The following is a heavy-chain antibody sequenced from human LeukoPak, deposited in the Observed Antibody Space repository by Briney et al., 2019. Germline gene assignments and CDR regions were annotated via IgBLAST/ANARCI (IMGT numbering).Heavy chain of an antibody. CDR3: ARSPYSSGWYLRIPQFDY. D-gene: IGHD6-19*01. J-gene: IGHJ4*02. V-gene: IGHV1-2*02. Sequence: ASVKVSCKASGYTFTGYYMHWVRQAPGQGLEWMGWINPNSGGTNYAQKFQGRVTMTRDTSISTAYMELRSLRSDDTAVYYCARSPYSSGWYLRIPQFDYWGQGALVTVSS. CDR1: GYTFTGYY. CDR2: INPNSGGT.